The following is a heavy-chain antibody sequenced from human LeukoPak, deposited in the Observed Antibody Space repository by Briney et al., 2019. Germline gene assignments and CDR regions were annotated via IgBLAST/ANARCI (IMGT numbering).Heavy chain of an antibody. CDR1: GFTFSSYW. CDR2: IKGDGSEK. CDR3: AREGGYNAPDY. J-gene: IGHJ4*02. Sequence: PGGSLRLSCAASGFTFSSYWMSWVRLAPGKGLEWVANIKGDGSEKWYADSVKGRFTISRDNAKNSLYLQMNSLRAEDTAVYYCAREGGYNAPDYWGQGTLVTVSS. D-gene: IGHD1-14*01. V-gene: IGHV3-7*01.